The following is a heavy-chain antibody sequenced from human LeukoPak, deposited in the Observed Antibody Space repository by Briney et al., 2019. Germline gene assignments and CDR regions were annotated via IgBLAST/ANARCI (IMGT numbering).Heavy chain of an antibody. V-gene: IGHV1-18*01. CDR3: ARTRYSSSWYSDY. CDR2: ISAYNGNT. CDR1: GYTFTSYG. J-gene: IGHJ4*02. D-gene: IGHD6-13*01. Sequence: ASVKVSCKASGYTFTSYGISWVRQAPGQGLEWMGWISAYNGNTNYAQKLQGRVTITRDTSASTAYMELSSLRSEDTAVYYCARTRYSSSWYSDYWGQGTLVTVSS.